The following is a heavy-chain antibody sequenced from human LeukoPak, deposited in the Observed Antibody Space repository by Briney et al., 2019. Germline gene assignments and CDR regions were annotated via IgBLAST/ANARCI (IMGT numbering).Heavy chain of an antibody. Sequence: VASVKVSCKASGYTFTSYGISWVRQAPGQGLEWMGWISAYNGNTNYAQKLQGRVTMTTDTSTSTAYMELRSLRSDDTAVYYCARDLPDIVVVPAAGNWFDPWGQGTLVTVSS. CDR2: ISAYNGNT. CDR1: GYTFTSYG. J-gene: IGHJ5*02. D-gene: IGHD2-2*01. V-gene: IGHV1-18*01. CDR3: ARDLPDIVVVPAAGNWFDP.